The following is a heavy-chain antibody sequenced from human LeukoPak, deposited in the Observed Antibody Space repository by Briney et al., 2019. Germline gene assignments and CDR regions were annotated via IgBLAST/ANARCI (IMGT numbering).Heavy chain of an antibody. CDR1: GGTFSSYA. CDR3: ASISPYYYDSSGRSSYYYYGMDV. CDR2: IIPIFGTA. V-gene: IGHV1-69*13. D-gene: IGHD3-22*01. J-gene: IGHJ6*02. Sequence: SVKVSCKASGGTFSSYAISWVRQAPGQGLEWMGGIIPIFGTANYAQKFQGRVTITADESTSTAYMELSSLRSEDTAVYYCASISPYYYDSSGRSSYYYYGMDVWGQGTTVIVSS.